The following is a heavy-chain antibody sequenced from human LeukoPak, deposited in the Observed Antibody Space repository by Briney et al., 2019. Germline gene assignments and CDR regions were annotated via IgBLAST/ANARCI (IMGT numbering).Heavy chain of an antibody. D-gene: IGHD3-22*01. Sequence: ASVKVSCKASGYTFTSYYMHWVRQAPGQGLEWMGIINPSGGSTSYAQKFQGRVTMTRDTSTSTVYMELSSLRSEDTAVYYCASPSPGYYYDSSGPYYYYYGMDVWGQGTTVTVSS. CDR1: GYTFTSYY. V-gene: IGHV1-46*01. CDR3: ASPSPGYYYDSSGPYYYYYGMDV. J-gene: IGHJ6*02. CDR2: INPSGGST.